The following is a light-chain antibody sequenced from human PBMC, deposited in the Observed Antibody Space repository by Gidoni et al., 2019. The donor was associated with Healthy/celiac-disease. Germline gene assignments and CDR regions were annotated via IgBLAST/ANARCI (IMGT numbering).Light chain of an antibody. Sequence: DIQMTQSPSTLSASVGDRVTITCRASQCNSSWLAWYQQKPGKAPKLLIYDASSLESGVPSRFSGSGSGTEFTLTISSLQPDDFATYYCQQYNSYPWTFGQGTKVEIK. CDR1: QCNSSW. CDR2: DAS. J-gene: IGKJ1*01. CDR3: QQYNSYPWT. V-gene: IGKV1-5*01.